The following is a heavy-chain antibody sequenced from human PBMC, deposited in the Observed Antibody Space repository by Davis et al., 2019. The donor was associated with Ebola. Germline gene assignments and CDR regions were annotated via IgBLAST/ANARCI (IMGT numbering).Heavy chain of an antibody. D-gene: IGHD4-17*01. CDR2: IKNDGSST. J-gene: IGHJ6*04. V-gene: IGHV3-74*01. Sequence: PGGSLRLSCAASGFTFSNYRMHWVRQDPGTGLVWVSRIKNDGSSTNYADSVKGRFTISRDNAKNTVYLQMNSLRAEDTAVYYCAKGVTIPDVWGKGTTVTVSS. CDR1: GFTFSNYR. CDR3: AKGVTIPDV.